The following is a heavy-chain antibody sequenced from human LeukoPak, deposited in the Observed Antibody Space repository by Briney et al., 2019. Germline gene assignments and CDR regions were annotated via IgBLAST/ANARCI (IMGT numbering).Heavy chain of an antibody. V-gene: IGHV4-30-2*01. CDR3: ARDAPLTRYYGSGSYSPDAFDI. Sequence: PSQTLPLTCTVSGGSISSGGYYWSWIRQPPGKGLEWIGYIYHSGSTYYNPSLKSRVTISVDTSKNQFSLKLSSVTAADTAVYYCARDAPLTRYYGSGSYSPDAFDIWGQGTMVTVSS. CDR1: GGSISSGGYY. CDR2: IYHSGST. D-gene: IGHD3-10*01. J-gene: IGHJ3*02.